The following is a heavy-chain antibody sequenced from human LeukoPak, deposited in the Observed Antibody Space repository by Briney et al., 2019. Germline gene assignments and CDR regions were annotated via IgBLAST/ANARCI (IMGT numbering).Heavy chain of an antibody. Sequence: SETLSLTCTVSGGSITNDDCYWSWIRQPPGKGLEWIGYIYYSGNTYYNPSLKSRISISVDTSKKQFSLKLSSVTAADTAVYYCARYHGGFDIWGQGTMVTVSS. J-gene: IGHJ3*02. CDR1: GGSITNDDCY. CDR3: ARYHGGFDI. V-gene: IGHV4-30-4*01. D-gene: IGHD4-23*01. CDR2: IYYSGNT.